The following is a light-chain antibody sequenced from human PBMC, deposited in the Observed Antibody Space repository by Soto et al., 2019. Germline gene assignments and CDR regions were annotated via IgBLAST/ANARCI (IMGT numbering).Light chain of an antibody. CDR3: LRDYNYPLT. J-gene: IGKJ4*01. Sequence: AIQMTQSPSSLSASVGDRVIITCRASQGIRNDLGWYQQKPGKAPKLLIYAASSLQSGVPSRFSGSGSGTDFTLTISSLQTEDFATYYCLRDYNYPLTFGGGTKVDI. CDR1: QGIRND. CDR2: AAS. V-gene: IGKV1-6*01.